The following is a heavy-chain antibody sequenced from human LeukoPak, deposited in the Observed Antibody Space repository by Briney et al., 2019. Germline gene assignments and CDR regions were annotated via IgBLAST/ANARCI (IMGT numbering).Heavy chain of an antibody. CDR2: ITGSGSNT. V-gene: IGHV3-23*01. D-gene: IGHD6-19*01. CDR1: GFTVSSNY. Sequence: PGGSLRLSCAASGFTVSSNYMSWVRQAPGKGLEWVSAITGSGSNTYYADSVKGRFTISRDNSKNTLYLQMNSLRAEDTAVYYCANQYSSGWYVGFDYWGQGTLVTVSS. J-gene: IGHJ4*02. CDR3: ANQYSSGWYVGFDY.